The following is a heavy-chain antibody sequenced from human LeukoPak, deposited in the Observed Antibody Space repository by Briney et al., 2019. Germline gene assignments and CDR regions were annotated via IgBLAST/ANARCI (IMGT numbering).Heavy chain of an antibody. CDR3: ARVFGYRDGYNLFDY. J-gene: IGHJ4*02. CDR1: GYTFTGYY. V-gene: IGHV1-2*02. CDR2: INPYSGDT. Sequence: ASVKVSCKASGYTFTGYYMHWVRQAPGQGLEWMGWINPYSGDTNSAQKFQGRVAMTRDTSISTAYMELSRLTSDDTALYYCARVFGYRDGYNLFDYWGQGTLVTVSS. D-gene: IGHD5-24*01.